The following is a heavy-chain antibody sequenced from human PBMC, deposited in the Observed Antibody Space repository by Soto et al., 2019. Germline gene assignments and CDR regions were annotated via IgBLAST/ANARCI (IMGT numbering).Heavy chain of an antibody. CDR1: GGTFSSYA. D-gene: IGHD5-12*01. CDR2: IIPIFGTA. Sequence: QVQLVQSGAEVKKPGSSVKVSCKVSGGTFSSYAISWVRQAPGQGLEWMGGIIPIFGTANYAQKFQGRVTITADESTSTAYMELSSLRSEDTAVYYCARAEMATMGWAMDVWGQGTTVTVSS. CDR3: ARAEMATMGWAMDV. V-gene: IGHV1-69*01. J-gene: IGHJ6*02.